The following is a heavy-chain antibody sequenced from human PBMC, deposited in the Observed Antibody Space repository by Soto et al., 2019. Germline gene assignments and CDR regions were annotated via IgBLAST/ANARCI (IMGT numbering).Heavy chain of an antibody. J-gene: IGHJ3*02. CDR3: ARDGPMDRAFGI. CDR1: GYSFTSYW. V-gene: IGHV1-18*04. D-gene: IGHD3-10*01. Sequence: GESLKISCKGSGYSFTSYWISWVRQAPGQGLEWMGWISAYNGNTNYAQKLQGRVTMTTDTSTSTAYMELRSLRSDDTAVYYCARDGPMDRAFGIWGQGTMVTVSS. CDR2: ISAYNGNT.